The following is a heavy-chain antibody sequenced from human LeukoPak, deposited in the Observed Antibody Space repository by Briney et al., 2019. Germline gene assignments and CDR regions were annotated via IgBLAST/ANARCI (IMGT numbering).Heavy chain of an antibody. CDR3: ARGEGVYSSGSTFY. Sequence: GASVKFSCKASGYTFTNYGISWVRQAPGQGLEWMGWISAYNGNTNYAQKLQGRVTMTTDTSTSTAYMELRSLRSDDTAVYYCARGEGVYSSGSTFYWGQGTLVTVSS. V-gene: IGHV1-18*01. J-gene: IGHJ4*02. D-gene: IGHD6-19*01. CDR1: GYTFTNYG. CDR2: ISAYNGNT.